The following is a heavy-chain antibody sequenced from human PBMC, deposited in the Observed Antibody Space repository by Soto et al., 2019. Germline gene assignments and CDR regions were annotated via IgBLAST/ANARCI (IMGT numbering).Heavy chain of an antibody. CDR1: GGTFSSSA. J-gene: IGHJ4*02. CDR2: IIPIFGTA. CDR3: ARGPIASRRSHVDY. V-gene: IGHV1-69*01. Sequence: QVQLVQSGAEVQKPGSSVKVYCKAAGGTFSSSAISWVRQSPGQGLEWMGGIIPIFGTANYAQKFQGRVTITADESTSTAYMELSSLRSEEKAVYYCARGPIASRRSHVDYGGQGPLVTVSS. D-gene: IGHD6-6*01.